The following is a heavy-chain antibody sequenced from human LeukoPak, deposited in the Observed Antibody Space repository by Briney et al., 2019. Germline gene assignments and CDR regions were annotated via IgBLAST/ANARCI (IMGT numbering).Heavy chain of an antibody. CDR2: IIPILGIA. J-gene: IGHJ5*02. CDR3: ARDSGYSPFDP. D-gene: IGHD5-18*01. CDR1: GGTFSSYA. V-gene: IGHV1-69*04. Sequence: SVKVSCKASGGTFSSYAISWVRQAPGQGLEWMGRIIPILGIANYAQKFQGRVTITADKSTSTAYMELSSLRSEDTAVYYCARDSGYSPFDPWGQGTLVTVSS.